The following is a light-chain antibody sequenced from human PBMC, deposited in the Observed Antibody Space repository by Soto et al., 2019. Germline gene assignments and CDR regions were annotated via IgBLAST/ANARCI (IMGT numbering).Light chain of an antibody. Sequence: DSQITQSPSSLSASVGDRISITCRASQTVSTYLNWYQQKPGKAPTLLISATSTLQSGVPSRFSGSGSGTEFTLTITSLQPEDFATHYCQQTYTTPRTFGQVTKVDIK. CDR2: ATS. J-gene: IGKJ1*01. V-gene: IGKV1-39*01. CDR1: QTVSTY. CDR3: QQTYTTPRT.